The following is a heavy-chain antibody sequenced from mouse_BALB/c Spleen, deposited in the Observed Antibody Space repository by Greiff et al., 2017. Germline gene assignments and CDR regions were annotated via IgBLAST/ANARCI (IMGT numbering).Heavy chain of an antibody. J-gene: IGHJ3*01. CDR1: GFTFSSYA. D-gene: IGHD2-10*01. V-gene: IGHV5-9-4*01. CDR2: ISSGGSYT. Sequence: EVKLVESWGGLVKPGGSLKLSCAASGFTFSSYAMYWVRQSPAKKLEWVAEISSGGSYTYYPDTVTGRFTICRDNAKNTLYLEMSSLRYDDTAMYCCARAYYGNEFAYWGQGTLVTDSA. CDR3: ARAYYGNEFAY.